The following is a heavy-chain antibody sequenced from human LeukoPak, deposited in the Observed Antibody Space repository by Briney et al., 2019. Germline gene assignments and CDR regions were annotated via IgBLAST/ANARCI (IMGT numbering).Heavy chain of an antibody. V-gene: IGHV4-34*01. CDR3: ARGRGIRGYSYGLVDY. CDR1: GGSFSGYY. D-gene: IGHD5-18*01. Sequence: SETLSLTCAVYGGSFSGYYWSWIRQSPGKGLEWIGEINHSGSTNYNPSLKGRVTISVDTSKNQFSLKLSSVTAADTAVYYCARGRGIRGYSYGLVDYWGQGTLVTVSS. J-gene: IGHJ4*02. CDR2: INHSGST.